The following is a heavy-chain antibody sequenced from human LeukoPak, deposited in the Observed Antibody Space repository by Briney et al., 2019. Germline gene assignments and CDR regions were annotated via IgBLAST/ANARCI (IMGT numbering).Heavy chain of an antibody. CDR1: GFTVSSNY. D-gene: IGHD4-11*01. V-gene: IGHV3-48*04. CDR2: ISSSSSTI. J-gene: IGHJ6*03. Sequence: GGSLRLSCAASGFTVSSNYMNWVRQAPGKGLEWVSYISSSSSTIYYADSVKGRFTISRDNAKNSLYLQMNSLRAEDTAVYYCARLANERVTQTPNYYYYYMDVWGKGTTVTVSS. CDR3: ARLANERVTQTPNYYYYYMDV.